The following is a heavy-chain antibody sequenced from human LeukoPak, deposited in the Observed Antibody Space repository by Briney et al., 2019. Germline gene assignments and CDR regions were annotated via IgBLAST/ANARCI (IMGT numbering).Heavy chain of an antibody. D-gene: IGHD1-26*01. CDR3: CYSGSYYSFDP. CDR1: GYTFTSYG. J-gene: IGHJ5*01. V-gene: IGHV7-4-1*02. CDR2: TNTNTGDP. Sequence: ASVKVSCKASGYTFTSYGINWVRQAPGQGLEWVGWTNTNTGDPTYAQGFTGQFVFSLDTSVITAYLQISSLKAEDTAVYYCCYSGSYYSFDPWGQGTLVTVSP.